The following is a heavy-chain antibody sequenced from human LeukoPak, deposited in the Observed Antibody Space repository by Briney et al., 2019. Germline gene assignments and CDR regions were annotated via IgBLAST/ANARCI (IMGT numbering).Heavy chain of an antibody. CDR2: PNSGDT. D-gene: IGHD2-2*01. J-gene: IGHJ4*02. V-gene: IGHV1-2*02. Sequence: PNSGDTHYAQKFQGRVTMTRDTSISAAYVELSSLRSDDAAVYYCARESDCSTASCCNDYWGQGTLVTVSS. CDR3: ARESDCSTASCCNDY.